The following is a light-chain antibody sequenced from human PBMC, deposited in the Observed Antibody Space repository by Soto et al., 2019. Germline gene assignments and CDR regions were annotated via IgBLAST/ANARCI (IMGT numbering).Light chain of an antibody. CDR3: QQRRNWPLN. CDR2: DAS. Sequence: EIVLTQSPGTLSFSPGEIATLSCRASQSVSSSYFAWYQQRPGQAPRLLIYDASYRAVGIPSRFSGSGSGTDFTLTISSLEPADFAIYHCQQRRNWPLNCGGGNKGDIK. J-gene: IGKJ4*01. CDR1: QSVSSSY. V-gene: IGKV3D-20*02.